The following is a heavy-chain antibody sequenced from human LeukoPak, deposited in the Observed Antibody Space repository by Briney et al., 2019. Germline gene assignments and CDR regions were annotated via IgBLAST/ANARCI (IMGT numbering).Heavy chain of an antibody. CDR2: ISGDAGDT. D-gene: IGHD3-9*01. CDR3: AKTTHYDIFTRLDY. V-gene: IGHV3-23*01. J-gene: IGHJ4*02. Sequence: GGSLSLSCAASGFTFSNYVMSWVRQAPGKGPEWVTGISGDAGDTYNVDSERGRITISRDNSRNTLSLQMNSLRAEDTAKYYCAKTTHYDIFTRLDYWGQGSLVTVRS. CDR1: GFTFSNYV.